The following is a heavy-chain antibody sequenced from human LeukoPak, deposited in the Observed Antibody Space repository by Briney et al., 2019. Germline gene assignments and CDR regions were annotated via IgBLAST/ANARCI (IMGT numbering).Heavy chain of an antibody. J-gene: IGHJ1*01. CDR1: GFTFSSYA. D-gene: IGHD3-22*01. CDR2: ITTSGGST. Sequence: GGSLRLSCAASGFTFSSYAMSWVRQAPGKGLEWVSSITTSGGSTSYADSVGGRFTVSRDNSKYTLYLQMNSLRAEDTALYYCVCYDNAAEYFHYWGQGTLVTVSS. V-gene: IGHV3-23*01. CDR3: VCYDNAAEYFHY.